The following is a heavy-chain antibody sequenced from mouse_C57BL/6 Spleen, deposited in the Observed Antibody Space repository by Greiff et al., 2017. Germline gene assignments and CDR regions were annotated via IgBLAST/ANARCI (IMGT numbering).Heavy chain of an antibody. V-gene: IGHV14-2*01. D-gene: IGHD2-5*01. CDR2: IDPEDGET. CDR1: GFNIKDYY. Sequence: EVMLVESGAELVKPGASVKLSCTASGFNIKDYYMHWVKQRTEQGLEWIGRIDPEDGETKYAPKFQGKATITADTASNTAYLHLSSLTSEDTAVYYCARSDSNSFDYWGQGTTLTVSS. J-gene: IGHJ2*01. CDR3: ARSDSNSFDY.